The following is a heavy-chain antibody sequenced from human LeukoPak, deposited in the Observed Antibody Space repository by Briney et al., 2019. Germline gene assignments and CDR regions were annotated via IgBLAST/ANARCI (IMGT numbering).Heavy chain of an antibody. CDR1: GGSISSSSYY. CDR3: ARSTNRLDS. Sequence: SETLSLTCTVSGGSISSSSYYWGWIRQPPGKGLEWIGNVYYRGSTYYDPSLKSRVTVSVDTSKNQFSLKLSSVTAADTAVYYCARSTNRLDSWGQGTLVTVSS. J-gene: IGHJ4*02. V-gene: IGHV4-39*01. CDR2: VYYRGST. D-gene: IGHD1-14*01.